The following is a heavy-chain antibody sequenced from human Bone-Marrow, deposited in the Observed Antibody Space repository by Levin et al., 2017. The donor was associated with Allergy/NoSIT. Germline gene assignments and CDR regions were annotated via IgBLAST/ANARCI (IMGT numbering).Heavy chain of an antibody. V-gene: IGHV4-61*01. D-gene: IGHD5-18*01. CDR1: GATVNVGSYF. CDR3: ARDQYSYGYDDFYHGLDL. J-gene: IGHJ6*02. CDR2: ISHTGNT. Sequence: PSETLSLTCTVYGATVNVGSYFWSWIRQPPGKALEWIGHISHTGNTKYKASLESRVAISIDRSMNQFSLTLSSVTAADTAMYFCARDQYSYGYDDFYHGLDLWGQGTTVTVSS.